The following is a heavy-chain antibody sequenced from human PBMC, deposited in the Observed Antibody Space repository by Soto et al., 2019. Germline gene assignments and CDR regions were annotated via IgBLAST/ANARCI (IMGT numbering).Heavy chain of an antibody. CDR2: IKSKTDGGTT. J-gene: IGHJ4*02. CDR3: TTADIVGVVIDY. V-gene: IGHV3-15*01. CDR1: GFPFSNAW. Sequence: PGGSLRLSCAASGFPFSNAWMSLVRQSPGKGLEWVGRIKSKTDGGTTDYAAPVKGRFTISIDDSKNTLYLQMNSLKTEDTAVYYCTTADIVGVVIDYWGQGHVFAVSS. D-gene: IGHD3-3*02.